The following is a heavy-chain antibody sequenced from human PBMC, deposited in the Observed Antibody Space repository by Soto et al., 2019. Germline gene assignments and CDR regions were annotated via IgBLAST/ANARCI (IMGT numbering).Heavy chain of an antibody. D-gene: IGHD3-16*02. Sequence: ASVKVSCKASGYTFTSYAMHWVRQAPGQRLEWMGWINAGNGNTKYSQKFQGRVTITRDTSASTAYMELSSLRSEDTAVYYCARSDYVWGSYRSIDYWGQGTLVTVSS. V-gene: IGHV1-3*01. J-gene: IGHJ4*02. CDR1: GYTFTSYA. CDR2: INAGNGNT. CDR3: ARSDYVWGSYRSIDY.